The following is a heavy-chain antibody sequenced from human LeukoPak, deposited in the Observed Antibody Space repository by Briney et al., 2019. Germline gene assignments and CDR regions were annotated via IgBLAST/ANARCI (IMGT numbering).Heavy chain of an antibody. D-gene: IGHD4-17*01. CDR1: GFTFSSYA. J-gene: IGHJ4*02. CDR2: ISGSGGST. V-gene: IGHV3-23*01. Sequence: GGSLRLSCAASGFTFSSYAMSWVRQAPGKGLEWVSAISGSGGSTYYADSVKGRFTISRDNSKNTLYLQMNSLRAEDTAVYYCAKDWGDNGDYGGAFGYWGQGTLVTVSS. CDR3: AKDWGDNGDYGGAFGY.